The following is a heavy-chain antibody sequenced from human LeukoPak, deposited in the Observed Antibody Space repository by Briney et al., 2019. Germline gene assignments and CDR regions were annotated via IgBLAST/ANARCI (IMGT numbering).Heavy chain of an antibody. CDR3: AKGPRQQLVTRFDN. CDR1: GFTFSSYA. D-gene: IGHD6-13*01. CDR2: ISGSGGST. Sequence: PGGSLRLSCAASGFTFSSYAMSWVRQAPGTGLEWVSAISGSGGSTYYADPVKGRFTISRDNSKNTLYLQMSSLRADDTAVYYCAKGPRQQLVTRFDNWGQGTLVTVSS. V-gene: IGHV3-23*01. J-gene: IGHJ4*02.